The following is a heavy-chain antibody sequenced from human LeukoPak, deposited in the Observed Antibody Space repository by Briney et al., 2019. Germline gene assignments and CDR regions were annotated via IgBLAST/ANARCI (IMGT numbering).Heavy chain of an antibody. V-gene: IGHV3-23*01. J-gene: IGHJ4*02. CDR2: INGGGEFT. CDR3: AKDPRNYYDGSGYTRFDY. CDR1: GFFFRSYG. Sequence: GGSLRLSCAASGFFFRSYGMSWVRQAPGKGLEWVAAINGGGEFTDYAASVRGRFSISRDNSMNTLHLQMNSLRAEDTGVYYCAKDPRNYYDGSGYTRFDYWGQGTQVTVSS. D-gene: IGHD3-22*01.